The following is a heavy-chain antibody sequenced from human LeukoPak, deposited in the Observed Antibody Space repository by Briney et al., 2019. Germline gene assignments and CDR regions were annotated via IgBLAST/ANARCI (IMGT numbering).Heavy chain of an antibody. Sequence: GGSLRLSCAASGFTFDDYAMHWVRQAPGKGLEWVSGISWNSGSIGYADSVKGRFTISRDNAKNSLYLQMNSLRAEDTALYYCAKAAICDILTGYSPPDYWGQGTLVTVSS. V-gene: IGHV3-9*01. D-gene: IGHD3-9*01. CDR3: AKAAICDILTGYSPPDY. CDR2: ISWNSGSI. J-gene: IGHJ4*02. CDR1: GFTFDDYA.